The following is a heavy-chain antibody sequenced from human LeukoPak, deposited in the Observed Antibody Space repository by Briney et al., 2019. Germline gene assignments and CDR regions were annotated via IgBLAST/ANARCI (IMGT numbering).Heavy chain of an antibody. CDR3: ARVGMIGSYPVQIDAFEI. J-gene: IGHJ3*02. D-gene: IGHD1-26*01. CDR1: GFTFSSYW. V-gene: IGHV3-33*08. Sequence: GGSLRLSCAASGFTFSSYWMSWVRQAPGKGLEWVAVIWYDGSNKYYAESVKGRFTISRDNSKNTRYLQMNSLRAEDTAVYYCARVGMIGSYPVQIDAFEIWGQGTMFTVSS. CDR2: IWYDGSNK.